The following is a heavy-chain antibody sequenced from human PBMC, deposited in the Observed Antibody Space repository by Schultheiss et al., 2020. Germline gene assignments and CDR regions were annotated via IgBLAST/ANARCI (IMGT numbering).Heavy chain of an antibody. D-gene: IGHD6-13*01. V-gene: IGHV4-30-2*01. Sequence: SETLSLTCTVSGGSISSSSYYWSWIRQPPGKGLEWIAYFYHTGNTYYNPSLKSRVTISIDRSKNQFSLNVNSVTAADTAVYYCARGRNQQLDFDYWGRGTLVTVSS. CDR3: ARGRNQQLDFDY. CDR2: FYHTGNT. J-gene: IGHJ4*02. CDR1: GGSISSSSYY.